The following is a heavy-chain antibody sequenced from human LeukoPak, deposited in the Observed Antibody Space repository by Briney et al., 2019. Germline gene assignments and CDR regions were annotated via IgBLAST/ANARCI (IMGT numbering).Heavy chain of an antibody. CDR2: ISRNSGSI. Sequence: PGGSLRLSCAASGFTFDDYAMHWVRQAPGKGLEWVSGISRNSGSIGYADSVKGRFTISRDNAKNSLYLQMNSLRAEDTALYYCAKDNYYDSSGYWGDAFDIWGQGTMVTVSS. J-gene: IGHJ3*02. D-gene: IGHD3-22*01. CDR1: GFTFDDYA. V-gene: IGHV3-9*01. CDR3: AKDNYYDSSGYWGDAFDI.